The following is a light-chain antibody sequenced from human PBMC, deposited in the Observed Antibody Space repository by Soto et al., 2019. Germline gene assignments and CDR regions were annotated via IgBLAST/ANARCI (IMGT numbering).Light chain of an antibody. CDR3: QQRSNWPLT. V-gene: IGKV3-11*01. CDR1: QSVTSF. J-gene: IGKJ4*01. Sequence: EIVLTQSPVTLSLSPGERATLSCRASQSVTSFLAWYQQNPGQAPRLLIYDVSNRATGIPARFSGSGSGTDFTLTISSLEPEDFAVYYCQQRSNWPLTFGGGTKVEIK. CDR2: DVS.